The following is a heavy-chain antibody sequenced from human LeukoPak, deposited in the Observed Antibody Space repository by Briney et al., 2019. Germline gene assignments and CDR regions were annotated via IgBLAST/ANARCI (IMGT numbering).Heavy chain of an antibody. V-gene: IGHV3-23*01. CDR2: ISGSGGST. D-gene: IGHD3-22*01. J-gene: IGHJ4*02. CDR3: AKDDVDYYDSSGYYY. CDR1: GFTFSSYA. Sequence: GGSLRLSCAASGFTFSSYAMRWVRQAPGKGLEWVSAISGSGGSTYYADSVKGRFTISRDNSKNTLYLQMNSLRAEDTAVYYCAKDDVDYYDSSGYYYWGLGTLVTVSS.